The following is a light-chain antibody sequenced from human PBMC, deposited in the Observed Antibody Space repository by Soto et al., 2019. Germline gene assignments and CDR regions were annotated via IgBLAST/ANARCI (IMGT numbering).Light chain of an antibody. J-gene: IGKJ4*01. V-gene: IGKV1-5*03. CDR1: QSISSW. CDR3: QNYNSAPLT. Sequence: DIQMTQSPSTLSASVGDRVTITCRASQSISSWLAWYQQKPGKAPKLLIYKASSLESGVPSRFSGSGSGTEFTLTISSLQPDDVATYYCQNYNSAPLTFGGGTKVDIK. CDR2: KAS.